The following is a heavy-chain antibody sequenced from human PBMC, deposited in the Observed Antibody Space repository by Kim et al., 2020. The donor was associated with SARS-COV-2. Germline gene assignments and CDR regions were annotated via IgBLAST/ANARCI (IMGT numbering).Heavy chain of an antibody. V-gene: IGHV1-69*13. CDR1: GGTFSSYA. D-gene: IGHD3-22*01. Sequence: SVKFSCKASGGTFSSYAISWVRQAPGQGLEWMGGIIPIFGTANYAQKFQGRVTITADESTSTAYMELSSLRSEDTAVYYCARSYDSSGYSFYFDYWGQGTLVTVSS. CDR2: IIPIFGTA. J-gene: IGHJ4*02. CDR3: ARSYDSSGYSFYFDY.